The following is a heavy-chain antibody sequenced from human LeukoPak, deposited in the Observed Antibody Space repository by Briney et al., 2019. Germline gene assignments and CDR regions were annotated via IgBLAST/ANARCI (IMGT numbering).Heavy chain of an antibody. Sequence: PGGSLRLSCAASGFTFSDYQMGWIRQAPGKGLEWLSYISTDGRIIYYADSVKGRFTISRDNAKNSLYLQMISLRAEDTAVYYCARADGGYYSSAWLDYWGRGTLVTVSS. CDR3: ARADGGYYSSAWLDY. CDR1: GFTFSDYQ. CDR2: ISTDGRII. V-gene: IGHV3-11*01. J-gene: IGHJ4*02. D-gene: IGHD6-19*01.